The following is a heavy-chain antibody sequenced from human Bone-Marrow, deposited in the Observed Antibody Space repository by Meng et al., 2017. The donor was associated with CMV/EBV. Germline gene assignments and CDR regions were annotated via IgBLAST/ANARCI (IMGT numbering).Heavy chain of an antibody. J-gene: IGHJ6*02. CDR1: GYTFTSYY. CDR2: INPSGGST. CDR3: ASGDIVVVPAKGYGMDV. V-gene: IGHV1-46*01. D-gene: IGHD2-2*01. Sequence: ASVKVSYKASGYTFTSYYMHWVRQAPGQGLEWMGIINPSGGSTSYAQKFQGRVTMTRDTSTSTVYMELSSLRSEDTAVYYRASGDIVVVPAKGYGMDVWGQGTTVTVSS.